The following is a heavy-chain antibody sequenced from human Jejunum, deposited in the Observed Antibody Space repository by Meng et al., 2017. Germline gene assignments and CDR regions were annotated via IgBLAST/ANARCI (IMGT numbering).Heavy chain of an antibody. Sequence: QVRMKESGPGLVGPSGTLPLRCIVPGVPVTIRTYYWSWIRQPPGKGLEWIAYIDNSGSTNYNPSLKSRVIISVDTSKNQFYLQMSSLTAADTAVYYCARAAAGTGFGYFDLWGRGTLVTVSS. V-gene: IGHV4-61*01. CDR3: ARAAAGTGFGYFDL. J-gene: IGHJ2*01. D-gene: IGHD6-19*01. CDR2: IDNSGST. CDR1: GVPVTIRTYY.